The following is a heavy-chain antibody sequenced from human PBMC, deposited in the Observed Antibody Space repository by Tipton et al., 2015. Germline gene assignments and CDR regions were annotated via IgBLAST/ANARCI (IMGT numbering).Heavy chain of an antibody. J-gene: IGHJ4*02. CDR1: GGSIRSYY. CDR2: IYYSGST. CDR3: ARRCGGDCYWGYYFDY. Sequence: TLSLTCTVSGGSIRSYYWSWIRQPPGKGLEWIGYIYYSGSTNYNPSLKSRVTISVDTSKNRFSLKLSSVTAADTAVYYCARRCGGDCYWGYYFDYWGQGTLVNVSS. V-gene: IGHV4-59*01. D-gene: IGHD2-21*01.